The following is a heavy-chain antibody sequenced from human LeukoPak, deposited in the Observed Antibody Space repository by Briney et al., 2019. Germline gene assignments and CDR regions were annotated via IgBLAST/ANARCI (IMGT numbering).Heavy chain of an antibody. J-gene: IGHJ4*02. CDR3: VRSLRSADF. V-gene: IGHV3-74*01. CDR2: ISTDGSQT. Sequence: GGSLRLSCAASGFIFSNYGMNWVRQAPGKGLMWVSQISTDGSQTFYADSVKGRFTISRENAKNTLFLQMDSLRPEDTAVYYCVRSLRSADFWGQGTLVTVSS. CDR1: GFIFSNYG.